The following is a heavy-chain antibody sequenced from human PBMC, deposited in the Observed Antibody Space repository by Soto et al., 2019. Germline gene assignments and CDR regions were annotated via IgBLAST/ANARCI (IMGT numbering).Heavy chain of an antibody. CDR2: ISHSGST. CDR3: AREYTYGSNFFDC. J-gene: IGHJ4*02. CDR1: GVSISSAAYY. V-gene: IGHV4-31*03. D-gene: IGHD5-18*01. Sequence: SETLSLTCTLSGVSISSAAYYLSWIRQHPGKGLGWIGYISHSGSTYYNPSLKSRVIISVDTSKNQFSLSLTSVTAADTAVYYCAREYTYGSNFFDCWGQGALVTVSS.